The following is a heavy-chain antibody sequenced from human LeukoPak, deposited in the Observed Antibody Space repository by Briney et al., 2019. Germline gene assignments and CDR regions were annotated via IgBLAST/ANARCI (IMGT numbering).Heavy chain of an antibody. CDR3: AKPMGPRYGDYHNIRFDS. J-gene: IGHJ5*01. CDR2: ISTTT. D-gene: IGHD4-17*01. CDR1: GFTLSTYA. Sequence: GGSLRLSCAASGFTLSTYAMSWVRQVPAKGLEWVSAISTTTYYADFVEGRFTISRDNSKSTLYLQMNSLRAEDTAVYYCAKPMGPRYGDYHNIRFDSWGQGTLVTVSS. V-gene: IGHV3-23*01.